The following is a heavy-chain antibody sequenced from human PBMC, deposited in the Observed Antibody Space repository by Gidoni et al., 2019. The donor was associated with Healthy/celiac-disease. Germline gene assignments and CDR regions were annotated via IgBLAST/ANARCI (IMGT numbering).Heavy chain of an antibody. J-gene: IGHJ4*02. CDR3: TTDPPRIAAADPYYFDY. Sequence: EVQLVESGGGLVKPGGSLRLSCAASGFTFSNAWMSWVRQAPGKGLEWVGRIKSKTDGGTTDYAAPVKGRFTISRDDSKNTLYLQMNSLKTEDTAVYYCTTDPPRIAAADPYYFDYWGQGTLVTVSS. CDR1: GFTFSNAW. D-gene: IGHD6-13*01. CDR2: IKSKTDGGTT. V-gene: IGHV3-15*01.